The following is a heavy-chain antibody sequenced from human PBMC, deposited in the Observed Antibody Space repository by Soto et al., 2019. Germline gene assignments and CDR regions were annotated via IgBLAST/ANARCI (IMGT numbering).Heavy chain of an antibody. CDR3: AKGDNLGPKTGYAFDP. CDR1: GDSVSSNTAS. J-gene: IGHJ5*02. CDR2: TYFRSKWYN. D-gene: IGHD5-12*01. Sequence: SQTLSLTCAISGDSVSSNTASWNWIRQAPSRGLEWLGRTYFRSKWYNDYAVSVKSRIIINPDTSNNQFSLQLNSVTPEDTAVYFCAKGDNLGPKTGYAFDPWGQGIMVTVSS. V-gene: IGHV6-1*01.